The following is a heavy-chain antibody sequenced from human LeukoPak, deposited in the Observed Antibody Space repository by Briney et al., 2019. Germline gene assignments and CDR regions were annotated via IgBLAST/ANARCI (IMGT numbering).Heavy chain of an antibody. CDR2: VNPNSGNT. Sequence: EASVTVSCKTTGYTFTSYDLNWVRPATGQGLEWMGWVNPNSGNTGYAQKFQGRVTMTMDPSISTAYMELSSLRSEDTAVYYCARELPRDEYWGQGTLVTVSS. CDR3: ARELPRDEY. CDR1: GYTFTSYD. J-gene: IGHJ4*02. D-gene: IGHD1-7*01. V-gene: IGHV1-8*01.